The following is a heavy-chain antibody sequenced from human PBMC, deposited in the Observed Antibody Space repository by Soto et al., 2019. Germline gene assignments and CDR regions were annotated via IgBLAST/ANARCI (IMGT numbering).Heavy chain of an antibody. CDR3: AGGDGLGTYILDY. D-gene: IGHD3-10*01. Sequence: QVHLVESGGGVVQPGRSLRLSCVASGISFNNCAMHWVRQAPGKGLEWVTIIWSDGSNKHYADSVKGRFTISRDNSKNTLYLQMDNLRVEDTAVYYCAGGDGLGTYILDYWGQGTLVTVSS. V-gene: IGHV3-33*01. CDR2: IWSDGSNK. CDR1: GISFNNCA. J-gene: IGHJ4*02.